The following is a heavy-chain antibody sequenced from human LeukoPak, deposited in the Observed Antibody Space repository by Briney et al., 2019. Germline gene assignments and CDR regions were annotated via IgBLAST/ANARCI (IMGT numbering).Heavy chain of an antibody. CDR1: GYTFTGYY. CDR2: INPNSGGT. V-gene: IGHV1-2*06. CDR3: ARPLSRAAAAEFDY. Sequence: ASVKVSYKASGYTFTGYYMHWVRQAPGQGLEWMGRINPNSGGTNYAQKFQGRVTMTRDTSISTAYMELSRLRSDDTAVYYCARPLSRAAAAEFDYWGQGTLVTVS. D-gene: IGHD6-13*01. J-gene: IGHJ4*02.